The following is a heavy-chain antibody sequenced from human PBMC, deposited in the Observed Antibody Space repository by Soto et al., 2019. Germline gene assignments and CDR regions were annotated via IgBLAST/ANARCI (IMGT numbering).Heavy chain of an antibody. CDR1: GYTFTSYG. CDR3: ARDFVVVVPAARVWPSPFDY. CDR2: ISAYNGNT. V-gene: IGHV1-18*01. J-gene: IGHJ4*02. D-gene: IGHD2-2*01. Sequence: ASVKVSCKASGYTFTSYGISWVRQAPGQGLEWMGWISAYNGNTNYAQKLQGRVTMTTDTSTSTAYMELRSLRSDDTAVYYCARDFVVVVPAARVWPSPFDYWGQGTLVTVSS.